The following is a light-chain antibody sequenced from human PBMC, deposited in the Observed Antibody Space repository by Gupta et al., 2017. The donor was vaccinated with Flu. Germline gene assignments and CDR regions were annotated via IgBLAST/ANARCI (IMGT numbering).Light chain of an antibody. V-gene: IGKV1-5*03. Sequence: DIQMTQSPSTLSASVGDRVTITCRASQRISIWLAWYQQKPGNAPKVLIYKASSLESGVPSRFSGSGSGTEFALTINSLQPDDFATYYCQQDNSYPLTFGGGTKVEI. J-gene: IGKJ4*01. CDR3: QQDNSYPLT. CDR2: KAS. CDR1: QRISIW.